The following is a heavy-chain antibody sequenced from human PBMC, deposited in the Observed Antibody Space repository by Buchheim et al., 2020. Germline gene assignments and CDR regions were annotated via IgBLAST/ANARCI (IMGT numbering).Heavy chain of an antibody. V-gene: IGHV3-30-3*01. CDR3: ARGESNYYGPLDY. D-gene: IGHD3-10*01. Sequence: QVQLVESGGGVVQPGRSLRLSCAASGFTFRSYAMHWVRQAPGKGLEWVAVISYDGINKYYADSVKSRFTISRDNSKNMLYLQMSSLRAEDTSLYYCARGESNYYGPLDYWGQGTL. J-gene: IGHJ4*02. CDR2: ISYDGINK. CDR1: GFTFRSYA.